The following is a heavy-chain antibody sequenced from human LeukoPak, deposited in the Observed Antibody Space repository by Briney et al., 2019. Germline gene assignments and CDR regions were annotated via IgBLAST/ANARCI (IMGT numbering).Heavy chain of an antibody. V-gene: IGHV3-15*01. CDR2: ITSKTDGGTT. Sequence: GGSLRLSCAASGFTFSNAWMSWVRQAPGKGLEWVGRITSKTDGGTTDYAAPVKGRFTISTDDSKNTLYLQMNSLKTEDSAVYDCTTDPLGYCSSTTCYAYFQHWGHGTLVTVSS. CDR1: GFTFSNAW. D-gene: IGHD2-2*01. J-gene: IGHJ1*01. CDR3: TTDPLGYCSSTTCYAYFQH.